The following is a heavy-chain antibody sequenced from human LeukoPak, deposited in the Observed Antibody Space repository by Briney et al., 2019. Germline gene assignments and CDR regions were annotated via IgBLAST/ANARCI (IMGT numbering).Heavy chain of an antibody. Sequence: GASVKVSCKASGGTFSSYAISWVRQAPGQGLEWMGGIIPIFATASYAQKFQGRVTITADESTSTAYMELSSLRSEDTAVYYCARGTVTTKNYYYYYGLDVWGQGTTVTVSS. CDR3: ARGTVTTKNYYYYYGLDV. D-gene: IGHD4-17*01. V-gene: IGHV1-69*13. CDR2: IIPIFATA. J-gene: IGHJ6*02. CDR1: GGTFSSYA.